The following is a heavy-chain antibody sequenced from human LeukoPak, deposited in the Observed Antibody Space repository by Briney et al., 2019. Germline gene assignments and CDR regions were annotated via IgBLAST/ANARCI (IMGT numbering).Heavy chain of an antibody. D-gene: IGHD6-13*01. Sequence: PSVTLSLTCTVSGGSISSYYWSWIRQPPGKGLEWIGYIYYSGSTNYNPSLKSRVTISVDTSKNQFSLKLSSVTAADTAVYYCARDGTRYYYMDVWGKGTTVTISS. CDR3: ARDGTRYYYMDV. V-gene: IGHV4-59*01. J-gene: IGHJ6*03. CDR1: GGSISSYY. CDR2: IYYSGST.